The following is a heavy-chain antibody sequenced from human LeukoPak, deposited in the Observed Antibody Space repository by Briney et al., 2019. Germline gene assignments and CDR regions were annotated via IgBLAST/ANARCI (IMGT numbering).Heavy chain of an antibody. CDR2: ISSSSSTI. Sequence: GGSLRLSCAASGFTFSSYSMNWVRQAPGKGLEWVSYISSSSSTIYYADSVKGRFTISKDNAKNSLYLQMNSLRAEDTAVYYCASLVVPAASTYYYYYMDVWGKGTTVTVSS. CDR1: GFTFSSYS. V-gene: IGHV3-48*01. D-gene: IGHD2-2*01. J-gene: IGHJ6*03. CDR3: ASLVVPAASTYYYYYMDV.